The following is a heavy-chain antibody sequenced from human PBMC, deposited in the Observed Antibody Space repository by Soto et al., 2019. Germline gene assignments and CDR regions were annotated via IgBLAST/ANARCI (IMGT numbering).Heavy chain of an antibody. D-gene: IGHD5-18*01. V-gene: IGHV3-15*01. J-gene: IGHJ4*02. CDR2: IRSNADGGTT. Sequence: EVQLVESGGGLVKPGGSLRLSCAASGFTFSNAWMSWVRQAPGKGLEWVGRIRSNADGGTTNYAAPAKARFTMSRDDSKNMVYLQMNSLRAEDTAVYYCARGGTWIQLSTPFDYWGQGTLVTVSS. CDR1: GFTFSNAW. CDR3: ARGGTWIQLSTPFDY.